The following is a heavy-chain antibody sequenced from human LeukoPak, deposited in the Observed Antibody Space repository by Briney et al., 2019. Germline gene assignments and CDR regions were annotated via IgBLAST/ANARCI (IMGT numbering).Heavy chain of an antibody. D-gene: IGHD3-22*01. V-gene: IGHV1-69*13. Sequence: SVTVSCMASGGTFSSYAISWVRQAPGQGLEWMGGIIPIFGTANYAQKFQGRVTITADESTSTAYMELSSLRSEDTAVYNCATDSSGYKGLDYWGQGTLVTVSS. J-gene: IGHJ4*02. CDR2: IIPIFGTA. CDR3: ATDSSGYKGLDY. CDR1: GGTFSSYA.